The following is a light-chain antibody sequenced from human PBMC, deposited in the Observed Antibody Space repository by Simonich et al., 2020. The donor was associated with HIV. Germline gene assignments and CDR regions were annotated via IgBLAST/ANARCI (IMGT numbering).Light chain of an antibody. CDR3: QQCHSHPHT. CDR1: QSVLYSSNNKNY. V-gene: IGKV4-1*01. CDR2: WAS. Sequence: DIVMTQSPDSLAVSLGERATINCTSSQSVLYSSNNKNYLSWYQQKPGQPPKLLIYWASTRESGVPDRFSGSGSWTDFTLTISSLQAEDVAVYFCQQCHSHPHTFGQGTKLEIK. J-gene: IGKJ2*01.